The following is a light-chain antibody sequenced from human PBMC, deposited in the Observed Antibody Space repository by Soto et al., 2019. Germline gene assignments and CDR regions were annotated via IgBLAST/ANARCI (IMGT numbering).Light chain of an antibody. CDR3: AAWDDSLNVYV. Sequence: QSVLTQPPSASGTPGQRVTISCSGSSSNIRSNTVNWYQQLPGTAPKLLIYSNNQRPSGVPDRFSGSKSGTSASLAISGLQSEDEADYYCAAWDDSLNVYVFGTGTKVTVL. J-gene: IGLJ1*01. CDR1: SSNIRSNT. CDR2: SNN. V-gene: IGLV1-44*01.